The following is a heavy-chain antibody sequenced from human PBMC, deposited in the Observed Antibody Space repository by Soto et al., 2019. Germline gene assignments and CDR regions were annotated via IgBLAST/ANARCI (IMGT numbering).Heavy chain of an antibody. J-gene: IGHJ5*02. CDR2: IIPIFGTA. Sequence: QVQLVQSGAEVKKPGSSVKVSCKASGGTFSSYAISWVRQAPGQGLEWMGGIIPIFGTANYAQKFQGRVTIXAXEXXSTAYMELSSLRSEDTAVYYCAREVVVAATGWFDPWGQGTLVTVPS. CDR1: GGTFSSYA. CDR3: AREVVVAATGWFDP. D-gene: IGHD2-15*01. V-gene: IGHV1-69*12.